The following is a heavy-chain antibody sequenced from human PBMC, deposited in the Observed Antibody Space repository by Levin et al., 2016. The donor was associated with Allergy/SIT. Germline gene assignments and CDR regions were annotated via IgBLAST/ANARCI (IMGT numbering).Heavy chain of an antibody. Sequence: GGSLRLSCAASAFTFGDYWMHWVRQAPGEGLVWVSQINTDGEKSSYADFAKGRFTISRDNAKNTLYLQMNDLRAEDTAVYYCARPPYFRLWRDYPPYYFEHWGRGVLVTVSS. J-gene: IGHJ4*02. CDR2: INTDGEKS. D-gene: IGHD3-3*01. V-gene: IGHV3-74*01. CDR3: ARPPYFRLWRDYPPYYFEH. CDR1: AFTFGDYW.